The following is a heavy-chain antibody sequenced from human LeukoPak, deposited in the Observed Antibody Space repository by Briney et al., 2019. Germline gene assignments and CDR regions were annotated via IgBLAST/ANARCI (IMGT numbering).Heavy chain of an antibody. D-gene: IGHD3-22*01. J-gene: IGHJ4*02. CDR3: ARYEAGDDSSGYDY. CDR1: GGTFSSYA. V-gene: IGHV1-69*04. Sequence: SVKVSCKASGGTFSSYAISWVRQAPGQGLEWMGRIIPILGIANYAQKFQGRVTITADKSTSTAYMELSSLRSEDTAVYYCARYEAGDDSSGYDYWGQGTLVTVSS. CDR2: IIPILGIA.